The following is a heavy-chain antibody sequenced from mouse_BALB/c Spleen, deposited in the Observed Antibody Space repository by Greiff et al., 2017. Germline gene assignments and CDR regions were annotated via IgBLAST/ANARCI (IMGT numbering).Heavy chain of an antibody. J-gene: IGHJ2*01. V-gene: IGHV5-6*01. D-gene: IGHD1-3*01. Sequence: EVQVVESGGDLVKPGGSLKLSCAASGFTFSSYGMSWVRQTPDKRLEWVATISSGGSYTYYPDSVKGRFTISRDNAKNTLYLQMSSLKSEDTAMYYCARHPLTFFDYWGQGTTLTVSS. CDR1: GFTFSSYG. CDR3: ARHPLTFFDY. CDR2: ISSGGSYT.